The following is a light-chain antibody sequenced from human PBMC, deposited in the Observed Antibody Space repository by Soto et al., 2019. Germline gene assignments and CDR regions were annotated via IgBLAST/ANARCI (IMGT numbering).Light chain of an antibody. V-gene: IGKV1-39*01. Sequence: DVQITHSPSSLSASVGDRVTITCRASQSISSYLNWYQQKPGKAPKLLIYAASSLQSGVPSRFSGSGSGTDFTLTISSLQPDDFATYYCQQSYSTWTFGQGTKVDIK. CDR2: AAS. CDR3: QQSYSTWT. CDR1: QSISSY. J-gene: IGKJ1*01.